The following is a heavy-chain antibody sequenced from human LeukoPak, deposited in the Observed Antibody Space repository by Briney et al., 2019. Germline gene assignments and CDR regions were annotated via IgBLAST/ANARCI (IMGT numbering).Heavy chain of an antibody. V-gene: IGHV4-39*01. D-gene: IGHD3-3*01. Sequence: PSETLSLTCTVSGGSISSSSYYWGWIRQPPGKGLEWIGSIYYSGSTYYNPFLKSRVTISVDTSKNQFSLKLSSVTAADTAVYYCASQPYDFWSGYAYYFDYWGQGTLVTVSS. CDR3: ASQPYDFWSGYAYYFDY. CDR1: GGSISSSSYY. J-gene: IGHJ4*02. CDR2: IYYSGST.